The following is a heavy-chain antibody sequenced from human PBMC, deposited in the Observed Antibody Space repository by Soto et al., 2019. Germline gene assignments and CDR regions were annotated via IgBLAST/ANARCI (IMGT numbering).Heavy chain of an antibody. Sequence: EVQLLESGGGLVQPGGSLRLSCAASGFPFSDYVMGWVRQAPGQGLEWVSVISGSGGITHYADSVKGRFTVSRDKSKNTLDLQMNSLRAEDTAVYYCAKSSGDYRSSFDYWGQGILVTVSS. V-gene: IGHV3-23*01. J-gene: IGHJ4*02. CDR2: ISGSGGIT. CDR3: AKSSGDYRSSFDY. D-gene: IGHD3-22*01. CDR1: GFPFSDYV.